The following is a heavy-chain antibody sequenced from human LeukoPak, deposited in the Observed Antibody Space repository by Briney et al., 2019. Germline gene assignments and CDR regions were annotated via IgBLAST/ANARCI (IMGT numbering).Heavy chain of an antibody. Sequence: GGSLRLSCAASGFTFSSYSMNWVRQAPGKGLEWVSSISSSSSYIYYADSVKGRFTISRDNAKNSLYLQMNSLRAEDTAVYYCARDRLDLGVVGYGMDVWGHGTTVTVSS. CDR1: GFTFSSYS. J-gene: IGHJ6*02. CDR3: ARDRLDLGVVGYGMDV. D-gene: IGHD3-3*01. V-gene: IGHV3-21*01. CDR2: ISSSSSYI.